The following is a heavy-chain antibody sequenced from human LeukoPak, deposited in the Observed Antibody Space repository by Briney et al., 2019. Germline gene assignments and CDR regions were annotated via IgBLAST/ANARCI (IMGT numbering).Heavy chain of an antibody. CDR2: ISAYNGNT. Sequence: ASVKVSCKASGYTFTTYDISWVRQAPGQGLEWMGWISAYNGNTNYAPKLQGRVTMTTDTSTSTAYMELRSLRSDDTAVYYCAREYAGTTTNWFDPWGQGTLVTVSS. D-gene: IGHD1-7*01. J-gene: IGHJ5*02. CDR1: GYTFTTYD. CDR3: AREYAGTTTNWFDP. V-gene: IGHV1-18*01.